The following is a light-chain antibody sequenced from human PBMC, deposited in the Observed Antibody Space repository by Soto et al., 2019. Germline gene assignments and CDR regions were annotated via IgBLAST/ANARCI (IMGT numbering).Light chain of an antibody. Sequence: EIVLTQSPATLSLSPGERATLSCRASQSVTNYLAWYQQKPGQAPRLLIYDASSRATGIPDRFSGSGSGTDFTLTISRLEPEDFAVYYCQQYGSSPHTFGGGTQ. CDR1: QSVTNY. CDR2: DAS. V-gene: IGKV3-20*01. CDR3: QQYGSSPHT. J-gene: IGKJ4*01.